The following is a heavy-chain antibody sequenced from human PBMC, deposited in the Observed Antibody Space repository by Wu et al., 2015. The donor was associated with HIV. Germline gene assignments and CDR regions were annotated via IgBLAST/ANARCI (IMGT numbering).Heavy chain of an antibody. CDR3: ARELNRGNPGFLGYFDL. D-gene: IGHD4-23*01. V-gene: IGHV1-69*13. J-gene: IGHJ2*01. CDR2: IIPIFGTA. Sequence: QVQLVQSGAEVKKPGSSVKVSCKASGGTFSSYAINWVRQAPGQGLEWMGRIIPIFGTANYAQKFQDRVTITADESTSTAYMELSSLRSEDTAVYYCARELNRGNPGFLGYFDLWGRGTLVHCLL. CDR1: GGTFSSYA.